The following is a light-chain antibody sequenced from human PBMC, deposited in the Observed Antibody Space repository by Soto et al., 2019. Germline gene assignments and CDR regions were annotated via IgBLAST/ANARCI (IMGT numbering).Light chain of an antibody. CDR3: QQYNNWPGT. CDR2: GTT. J-gene: IGKJ1*01. CDR1: QSASSL. V-gene: IGKV3-15*01. Sequence: EIVTSRSPATLPVSTGERATXSCRARQSASSLLAWYQQKPGQAPSLIIHGTTTRPTGIPARLSASGSGTQFTLTIGTLQSENFAVYYCQQYNNWPGTVSQGTNVYIK.